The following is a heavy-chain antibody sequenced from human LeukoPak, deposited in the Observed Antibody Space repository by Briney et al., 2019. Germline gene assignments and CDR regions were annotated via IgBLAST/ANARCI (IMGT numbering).Heavy chain of an antibody. V-gene: IGHV3-66*01. CDR3: ARGEHDSSGYYLTSQEYFQH. CDR2: IYSGGST. D-gene: IGHD3-22*01. J-gene: IGHJ1*01. CDR1: GFTVSSNY. Sequence: GGSLRLSCAASGFTVSSNYMSWVRQAPGKGLEWVSVIYSGGSTYYADSVKGRFTISRDNSKNTLYLQMNSLRAEDTAVYYCARGEHDSSGYYLTSQEYFQHWGQGTLVTVSS.